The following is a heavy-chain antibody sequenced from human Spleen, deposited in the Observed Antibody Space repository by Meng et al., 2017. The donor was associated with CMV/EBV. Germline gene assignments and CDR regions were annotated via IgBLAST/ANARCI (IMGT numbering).Heavy chain of an antibody. D-gene: IGHD5-12*01. CDR1: GVSIRPYNW. J-gene: IGHJ4*03. CDR3: ARDSSGHDWGSY. Sequence: FAVSGVSIRPYNWWTWVRQPPGKGLEWIGEIYHTGRTNSNPSLNSRLIISVDKSKNEVSLKLISATAADTAIYYCARDSSGHDWGSYWGHGALVTVSS. V-gene: IGHV4-4*02. CDR2: IYHTGRT.